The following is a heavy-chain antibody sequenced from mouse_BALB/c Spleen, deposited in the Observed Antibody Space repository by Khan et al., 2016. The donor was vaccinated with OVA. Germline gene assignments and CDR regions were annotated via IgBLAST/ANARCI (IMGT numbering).Heavy chain of an antibody. V-gene: IGHV1-26*01. J-gene: IGHJ3*01. CDR1: GYSFTLYY. CDR3: ARGYDVFAS. CDR2: VNPNTDNI. D-gene: IGHD2-14*01. Sequence: IQLVQSGPDLVKPGASVKISCKASGYSFTLYYMSWVKQSPGKSLEWIGRVNPNTDNINYNQEFKGKAILTVDKSSNTAYMELRSLTSADSAVYFCARGYDVFASWGQGTLVTVSA.